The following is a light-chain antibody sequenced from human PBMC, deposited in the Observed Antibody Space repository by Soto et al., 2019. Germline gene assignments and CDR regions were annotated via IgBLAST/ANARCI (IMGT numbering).Light chain of an antibody. CDR3: QQRNDRRFS. Sequence: IQLTQSPSSLSASVGDRVTISCRASQGNNSFVAWYQQKSGKAPKLLIYAASTLQSGVPSRFSGSGSGTDFTLTISSLQPEDFATYDCQQRNDRRFSFGQGTKLDIK. V-gene: IGKV1-9*01. CDR1: QGNNSF. J-gene: IGKJ2*01. CDR2: AAS.